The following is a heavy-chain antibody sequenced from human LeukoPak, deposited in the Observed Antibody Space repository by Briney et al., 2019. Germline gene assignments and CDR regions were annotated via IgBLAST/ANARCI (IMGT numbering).Heavy chain of an antibody. CDR3: ARAVHLWSWGFDY. D-gene: IGHD5-18*01. CDR2: INHSGST. J-gene: IGHJ4*02. Sequence: SETLSLTCAVYGGSFSGYYWSWIRQPPGKGLEWIGEINHSGSTNYNPSLKSRVTISIDTSKNQFSLRLSSVTAADTAVYYCARAVHLWSWGFDYWGQGTLVTVSS. CDR1: GGSFSGYY. V-gene: IGHV4-34*01.